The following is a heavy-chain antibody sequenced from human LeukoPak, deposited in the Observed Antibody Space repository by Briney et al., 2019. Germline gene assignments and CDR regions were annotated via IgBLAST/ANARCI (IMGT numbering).Heavy chain of an antibody. D-gene: IGHD3-10*01. Sequence: GGSLRLSCRVSGITFGNYDMSWVRQAPGKGLEWVSGVSGSGDSKYYVDSVEGRFTIYRDNSKNTLFLQMDILGAEDTAVYYCAKSGMSMIRGGAFDYWGQGSRVTVSS. CDR1: GITFGNYD. CDR3: AKSGMSMIRGGAFDY. J-gene: IGHJ4*02. CDR2: VSGSGDSK. V-gene: IGHV3-23*01.